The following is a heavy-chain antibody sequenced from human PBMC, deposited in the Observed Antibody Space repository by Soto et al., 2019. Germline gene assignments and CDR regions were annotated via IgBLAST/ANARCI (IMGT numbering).Heavy chain of an antibody. CDR2: ISYDGSNK. Sequence: PGGSLRLSCAASGFTFSSYAMHWVRQAPGKGLEWVAIISYDGSNKYYTDSVKGRFTISRHTSKNTLYLHMDSLRAEDTAVYYCARDRRAITMTVDYWGQGTLVTVSS. CDR1: GFTFSSYA. CDR3: ARDRRAITMTVDY. D-gene: IGHD3-22*01. V-gene: IGHV3-30*04. J-gene: IGHJ4*02.